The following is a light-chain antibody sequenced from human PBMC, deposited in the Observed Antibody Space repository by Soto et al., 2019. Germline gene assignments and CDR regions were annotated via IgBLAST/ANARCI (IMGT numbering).Light chain of an antibody. V-gene: IGKV3-20*01. CDR3: QQYGSSPWT. CDR1: QSVTSN. J-gene: IGKJ1*01. CDR2: AAS. Sequence: EIVMTQSPAILSVSPGERATLSCRASQSVTSNLVWHQQKPGQAPRLLIYAASRRATGIPDRFSGSGSGTDFTLTISRLEPEDFAVYYCQQYGSSPWTFGQGTKVDIK.